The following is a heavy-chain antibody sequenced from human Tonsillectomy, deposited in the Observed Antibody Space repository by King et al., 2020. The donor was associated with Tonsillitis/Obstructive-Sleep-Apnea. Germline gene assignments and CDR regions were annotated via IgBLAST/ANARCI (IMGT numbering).Heavy chain of an antibody. V-gene: IGHV2-5*02. Sequence: TLKESGPTLVKPTQTLTLTCTFSGFSLRTSRVGVGWIRQPPGEALEWLALIYWDDDKRYSPSLKTRLTITKDTSKNQVVLTMTNMDPVDTATYYCAHSADCGGDCYPRGHPFDYWGQGTLVTVSS. CDR2: IYWDDDK. D-gene: IGHD2-21*01. CDR3: AHSADCGGDCYPRGHPFDY. CDR1: GFSLRTSRVG. J-gene: IGHJ4*02.